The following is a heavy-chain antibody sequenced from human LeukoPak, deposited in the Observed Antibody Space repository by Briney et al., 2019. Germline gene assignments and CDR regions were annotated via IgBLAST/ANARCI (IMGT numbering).Heavy chain of an antibody. CDR3: AKHYMGSSYNRGLDY. CDR2: IYYSGYT. Sequence: PSEALSLTCTVSGGSLSSSSYYWGWIRQPPGKGLEWIGSIYYSGYTYYNPSLESRVTISVDTSKNQFSLKLSSVTAADTAIYYCAKHYMGSSYNRGLDYWGQGTLVTVSS. D-gene: IGHD3-10*01. V-gene: IGHV4-39*01. J-gene: IGHJ4*02. CDR1: GGSLSSSSYY.